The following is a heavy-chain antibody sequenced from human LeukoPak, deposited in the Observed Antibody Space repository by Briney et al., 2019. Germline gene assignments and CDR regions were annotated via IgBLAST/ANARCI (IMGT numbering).Heavy chain of an antibody. Sequence: PGGSLRLSCAASGFTFSTYAMSWVRQAPGKGLEWVSDISGSGRTTYYAASVKGRFTLSRDNSKNTLHMEMDKLRAEDTATYYCVKEADIAASRGNLDFWGRGTLVIVSS. J-gene: IGHJ4*02. CDR2: ISGSGRTT. V-gene: IGHV3-23*01. D-gene: IGHD3-10*01. CDR1: GFTFSTYA. CDR3: VKEADIAASRGNLDF.